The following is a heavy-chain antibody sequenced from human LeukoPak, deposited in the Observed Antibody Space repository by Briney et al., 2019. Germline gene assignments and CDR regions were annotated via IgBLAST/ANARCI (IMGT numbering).Heavy chain of an antibody. CDR1: GFSFSTYA. CDR3: AKGMSGEPSFYGMDV. D-gene: IGHD1-14*01. V-gene: IGHV3-23*01. J-gene: IGHJ6*02. CDR2: IVGGGDST. Sequence: GGSLRLSCAASGFSFSTYAMNWVRQAPGKGLEWVSGIVGGGDSTYYADSVKGRFTISRDNSKNTLYLQMNSLRVEDTAVFYCAKGMSGEPSFYGMDVWGQGTTVTVSS.